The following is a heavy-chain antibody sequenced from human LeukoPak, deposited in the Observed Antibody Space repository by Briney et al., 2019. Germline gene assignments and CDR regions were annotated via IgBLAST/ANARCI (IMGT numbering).Heavy chain of an antibody. V-gene: IGHV1-2*02. Sequence: ASMKVSCKASGYTFSDYYIHWVRQSPGQGLEWMGWINTKGASTKYAQKFQGRVTMTRDTSINTVYMELSRLTSDDTAIYYCARDAEYGSGSMWLLDPWGQETQVTVSS. D-gene: IGHD3-10*01. CDR3: ARDAEYGSGSMWLLDP. J-gene: IGHJ5*02. CDR2: INTKGAST. CDR1: GYTFSDYY.